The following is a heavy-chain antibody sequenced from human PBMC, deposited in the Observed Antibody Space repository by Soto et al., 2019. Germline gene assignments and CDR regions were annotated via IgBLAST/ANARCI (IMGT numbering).Heavy chain of an antibody. CDR3: ARQAID. CDR2: VYYSGST. CDR1: GGSISDYY. Sequence: QVQLQESGPGLVKPSETLSLTCTVSGGSISDYYWSWFRQAPGKGLDWIGYVYYSGSTHYNPSLQRRVTMSVDTSKNQFSLKLSSVTAADTAVYYCARQAIDWGQGTLVTVSS. V-gene: IGHV4-59*08. J-gene: IGHJ4*02.